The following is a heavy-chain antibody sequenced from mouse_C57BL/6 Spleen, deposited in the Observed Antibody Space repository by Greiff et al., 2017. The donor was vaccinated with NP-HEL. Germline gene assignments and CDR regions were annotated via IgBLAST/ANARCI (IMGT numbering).Heavy chain of an antibody. CDR1: GYSFTGYY. CDR2: IYPYNGVS. D-gene: IGHD1-2*01. Sequence: VQLKESGPELVKPGASVKISCKASGYSFTGYYMHWVKQSHGNILDWIGYIYPYNGVSSYNQKFKGKATLTVDKSSSTAYMELRSLTSEDSAVYYCARWRGYGVYAMDYWGQGTSVTVSS. V-gene: IGHV1-31*01. CDR3: ARWRGYGVYAMDY. J-gene: IGHJ4*01.